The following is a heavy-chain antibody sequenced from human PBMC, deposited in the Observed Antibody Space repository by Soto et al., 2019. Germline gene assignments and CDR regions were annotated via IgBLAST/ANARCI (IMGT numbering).Heavy chain of an antibody. J-gene: IGHJ4*02. CDR2: ISSSGSTI. CDR1: GFSFNTYE. CDR3: AYGGGCDY. D-gene: IGHD1-26*01. Sequence: EVQLVESGGGLVQPGGSLRLSCAASGFSFNTYEMNWVRQAPGKGLEWVSYISSSGSTIYYADSVKGRVTVSRDNGKNSLYLQMNSMRAEDTAVYYCAYGGGCDYWGQGTQVTVSS. V-gene: IGHV3-48*03.